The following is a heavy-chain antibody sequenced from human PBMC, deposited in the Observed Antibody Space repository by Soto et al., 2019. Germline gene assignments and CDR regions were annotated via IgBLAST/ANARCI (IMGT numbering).Heavy chain of an antibody. CDR2: MGGSGGNR. V-gene: IGHV3-23*01. Sequence: DVQLLESGGGLVQPGGSLRLSCAASGFTFNAYAMTWVRQAPGKGLEWVSAMGGSGGNRYYAGSVRGRFTISRDNSKDTVDLQMNSLRVEDTAVYYCARVASDYINSVDHWGQGILVSVSS. J-gene: IGHJ4*02. D-gene: IGHD4-4*01. CDR3: ARVASDYINSVDH. CDR1: GFTFNAYA.